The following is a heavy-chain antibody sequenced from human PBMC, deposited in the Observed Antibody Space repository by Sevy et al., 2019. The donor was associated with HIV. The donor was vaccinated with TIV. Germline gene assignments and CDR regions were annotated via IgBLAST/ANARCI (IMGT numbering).Heavy chain of an antibody. D-gene: IGHD1-1*01. J-gene: IGHJ6*02. CDR2: ISYDGSNK. CDR3: AKVLRPSTGKQSYYYYGMDV. CDR1: GFTFSSYG. Sequence: GGSLRLSCAASGFTFSSYGMHWVRQAPGKGLEWVAVISYDGSNKYYADSVKGRFTISRDNSKNKLYLQMNSLRAEDTAVYYCAKVLRPSTGKQSYYYYGMDVWGQGTTVTVSS. V-gene: IGHV3-30*18.